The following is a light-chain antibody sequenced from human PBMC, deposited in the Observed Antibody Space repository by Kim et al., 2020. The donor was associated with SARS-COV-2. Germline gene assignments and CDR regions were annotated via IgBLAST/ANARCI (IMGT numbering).Light chain of an antibody. CDR3: QSYDSTLTGSVV. J-gene: IGLJ2*01. Sequence: VTIPCTGSSSNIGAGYDVHWYQQFPGTAPKLLIYSNTNRPSGVPDRFSGSKSGTSASLAITGLQAEDEADYYCQSYDSTLTGSVVFGGGTQLTVL. CDR2: SNT. CDR1: SSNIGAGYD. V-gene: IGLV1-40*01.